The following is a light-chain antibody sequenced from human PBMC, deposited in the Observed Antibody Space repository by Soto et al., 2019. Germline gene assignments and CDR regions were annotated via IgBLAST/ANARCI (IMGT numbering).Light chain of an antibody. CDR3: QQYNNWPPIT. CDR1: QSVNNN. CDR2: GAS. J-gene: IGKJ5*01. Sequence: EIVMTQSPATLSVSPGERATLSCRASQSVNNNLAWYQQKPGQAPRLLIYGASTRATGTPVRFSGSGSETEFTLTISSLQSEDSAVYFCQQYNNWPPITFGQGTRLEIK. V-gene: IGKV3-15*01.